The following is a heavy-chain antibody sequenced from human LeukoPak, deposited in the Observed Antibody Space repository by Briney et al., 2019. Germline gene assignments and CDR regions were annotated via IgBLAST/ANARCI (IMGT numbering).Heavy chain of an antibody. V-gene: IGHV4-39*01. D-gene: IGHD6-13*01. CDR2: IYYSGST. Sequence: SETLSLTCTVSGGSISSSSYYWGWIRQPPGTGLEWIGSIYYSGSTYYNPSLKSRVTISVDTSKNQFSLKLSSVTAADTAVYYCARHPGYSSSWLNWFDPWGQGTLVTVSS. CDR1: GGSISSSSYY. J-gene: IGHJ5*02. CDR3: ARHPGYSSSWLNWFDP.